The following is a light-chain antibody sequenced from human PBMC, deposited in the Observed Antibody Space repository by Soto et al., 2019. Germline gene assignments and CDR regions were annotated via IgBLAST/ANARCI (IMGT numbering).Light chain of an antibody. CDR3: QQYNNWPLT. Sequence: EIVMTQSPATLSVSPGERATLSCRASQSVSSNLAWYQQKLGQAPRLLIYGASTRATGLPARFSGSGSGTEFTLTISSLQSEDFAVYYCQQYNNWPLTFGGGTKVEIK. CDR1: QSVSSN. V-gene: IGKV3-15*01. CDR2: GAS. J-gene: IGKJ4*01.